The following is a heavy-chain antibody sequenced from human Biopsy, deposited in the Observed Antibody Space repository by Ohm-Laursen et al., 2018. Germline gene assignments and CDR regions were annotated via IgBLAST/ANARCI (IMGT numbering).Heavy chain of an antibody. CDR3: VLASFDY. J-gene: IGHJ4*02. V-gene: IGHV1-18*01. CDR1: GYSFISNG. CDR2: ISPYNGNT. Sequence: ASVKVSCKSSGYSFISNGISWVRQAPGQGLEWMGWISPYNGNTYSAQNFRGRITMTTDTSTSTAYMELRSLRSDDTAVYYCVLASFDYWGQGTLVTVPS.